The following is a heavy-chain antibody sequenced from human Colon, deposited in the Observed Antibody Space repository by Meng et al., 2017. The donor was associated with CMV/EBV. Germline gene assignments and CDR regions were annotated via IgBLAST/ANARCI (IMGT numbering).Heavy chain of an antibody. CDR2: MNPNSGNT. CDR1: GYTFTSYD. Sequence: ASVKVSCKASGYTFTSYDINWVRQATGQGLEWMGWMNPNSGNTGYAQKFQGRVTMTRNTSISTAYMELSSLRSEDTAVYYCARDNLGFCSSTNCPHWWFDPWGQGSLVTVSS. D-gene: IGHD2-2*01. J-gene: IGHJ5*02. V-gene: IGHV1-8*01. CDR3: ARDNLGFCSSTNCPHWWFDP.